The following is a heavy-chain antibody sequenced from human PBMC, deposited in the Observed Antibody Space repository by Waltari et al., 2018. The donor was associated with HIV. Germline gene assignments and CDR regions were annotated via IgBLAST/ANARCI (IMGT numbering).Heavy chain of an antibody. CDR2: INPSSGGT. J-gene: IGHJ2*01. D-gene: IGHD6-6*01. V-gene: IGHV1-2*02. CDR1: GNIFPDNY. CDR3: ARMRGYSRSPYNWYFDL. Sequence: QVQLVQSGAEVKKPGASVKVSCKASGNIFPDNYIHWVRQAPGQGLEWMGWINPSSGGTNSAQKLQGRLSMTRDTSIGTAYMELSSLESEDTAVYYCARMRGYSRSPYNWYFDLWGRGTLVTVSS.